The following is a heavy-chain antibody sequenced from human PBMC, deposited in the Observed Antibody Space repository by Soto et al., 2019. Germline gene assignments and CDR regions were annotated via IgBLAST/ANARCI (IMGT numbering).Heavy chain of an antibody. CDR3: ARDPAGRYNWFDP. CDR2: IYYSGST. V-gene: IGHV4-31*03. Sequence: SSETLSLTCTVSGGSISSGGYYWSWIRQHPGKGLEWIGYIYYSGSTYYNPSLKSRVTISVDTSKNQFSLKLSSVTAADTAVYYCARDPAGRYNWFDPWGQGTLVTVSS. J-gene: IGHJ5*02. CDR1: GGSISSGGYY. D-gene: IGHD6-25*01.